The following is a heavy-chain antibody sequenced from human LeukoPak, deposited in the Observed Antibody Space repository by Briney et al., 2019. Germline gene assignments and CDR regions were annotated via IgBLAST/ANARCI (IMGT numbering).Heavy chain of an antibody. J-gene: IGHJ6*03. Sequence: GGSLRLSCAASGFTFSSYAMSWVRQAPGKGLEWVSAISGSGGSTYYADSVKGRFTISRDNSKNTLYLQMNSLRAEDTAVYYCAKSWVARYYYYMDVWGKGTTVTVSS. CDR3: AKSWVARYYYYMDV. CDR1: GFTFSSYA. V-gene: IGHV3-23*01. D-gene: IGHD5-12*01. CDR2: ISGSGGST.